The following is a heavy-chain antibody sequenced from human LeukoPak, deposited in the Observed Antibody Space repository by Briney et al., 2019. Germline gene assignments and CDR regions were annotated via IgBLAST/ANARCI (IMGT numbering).Heavy chain of an antibody. J-gene: IGHJ6*02. Sequence: PGGSLRLSCAASGFTFSSYAMSWVRQAPGKGLEWVSAISGSGGSTYYADSVKGRFTISRDNSKNTLYLQMNSLRAEDTAVYYCARGTDLPYYYYGMDVWGQGTTVTVSS. CDR3: ARGTDLPYYYYGMDV. CDR2: ISGSGGST. V-gene: IGHV3-23*01. CDR1: GFTFSSYA.